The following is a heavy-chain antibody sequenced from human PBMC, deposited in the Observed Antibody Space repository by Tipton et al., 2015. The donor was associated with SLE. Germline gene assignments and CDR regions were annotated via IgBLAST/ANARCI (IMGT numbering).Heavy chain of an antibody. CDR2: IYDNGNT. D-gene: IGHD6-19*01. J-gene: IGHJ4*02. CDR1: GDSISSSGYY. V-gene: IGHV4-39*02. Sequence: TLSLTCTVSGDSISSSGYYWVWIRQPPGKGLEWVGSIYDNGNTYYNPSLKSRATISPDTSKNLFSPKLSFVTAADMAVYYCARRSLLAVPKWGQGTLVTVSS. CDR3: ARRSLLAVPK.